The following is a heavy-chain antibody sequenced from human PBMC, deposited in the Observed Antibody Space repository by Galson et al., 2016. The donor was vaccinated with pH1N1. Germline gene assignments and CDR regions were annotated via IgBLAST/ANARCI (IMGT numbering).Heavy chain of an antibody. V-gene: IGHV1-18*01. Sequence: SVKVSCKASGYTSTSYGISWVRQAPGQGLEWMGWISAYNGNTNYAQKLQGRVTMTTDTSTSTAYMELRSLRSDDTAVYYCASAGYGDYVGYFDYWGQGTLVTVSS. CDR1: GYTSTSYG. J-gene: IGHJ4*02. CDR3: ASAGYGDYVGYFDY. CDR2: ISAYNGNT. D-gene: IGHD4-17*01.